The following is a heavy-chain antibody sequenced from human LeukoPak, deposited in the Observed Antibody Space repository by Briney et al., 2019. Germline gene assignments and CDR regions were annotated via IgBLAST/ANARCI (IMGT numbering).Heavy chain of an antibody. CDR1: GFTFSSYS. Sequence: GGSLRLSCAASGFTFSSYSMNWVRQAPGKGLEWVSSISSSSSYIYYADSVKGRFTISRDNAKNSLYLQMNSLRAEDTALYYCARVIIDPGDYEEGGYYYMDVWGKGTTVTVSS. V-gene: IGHV3-21*04. CDR2: ISSSSSYI. J-gene: IGHJ6*03. D-gene: IGHD4-17*01. CDR3: ARVIIDPGDYEEGGYYYMDV.